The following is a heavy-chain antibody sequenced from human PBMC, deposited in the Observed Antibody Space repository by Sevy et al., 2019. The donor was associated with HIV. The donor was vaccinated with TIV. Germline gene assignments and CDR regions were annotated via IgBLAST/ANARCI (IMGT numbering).Heavy chain of an antibody. CDR1: GGSISSYY. V-gene: IGHV4-4*07. D-gene: IGHD2-15*01. J-gene: IGHJ6*02. CDR2: IYTSGST. Sequence: SETLSLTCTVSGGSISSYYWSWIRQPAGKGLEWIGRIYTSGSTNYNPSLKRRVTMSVDTSKNQFSLKLSSVTAADTAVYYCARDLVVVAATHYYCYCGMDVWGQGTTVTVSS. CDR3: ARDLVVVAATHYYCYCGMDV.